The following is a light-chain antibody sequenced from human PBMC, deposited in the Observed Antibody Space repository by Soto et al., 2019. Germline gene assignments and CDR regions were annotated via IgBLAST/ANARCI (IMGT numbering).Light chain of an antibody. V-gene: IGLV2-11*01. CDR2: DVS. Sequence: QSVLTQPRSVSGSPGQSVTISCTGTSSDFGGYNYVSWYQHHPGKAPKLMIYDVSERPSGVPDRFSGSKSGNTASLTISGLQAEDEPDYYCCSYAGTFYVFGTGTKVTV. CDR3: CSYAGTFYV. CDR1: SSDFGGYNY. J-gene: IGLJ1*01.